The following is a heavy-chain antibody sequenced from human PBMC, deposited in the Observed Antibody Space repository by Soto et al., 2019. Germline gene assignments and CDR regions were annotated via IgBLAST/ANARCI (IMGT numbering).Heavy chain of an antibody. CDR2: IYTSGGT. CDR1: GGSISSYY. CDR3: ARGAAAGVDYGMDI. D-gene: IGHD6-13*01. Sequence: PSETLSLTCTVSGGSISSYYWSWIRQPAGKGLEWIGRIYTSGGTNYNPSLKSRVTMSVDTSKKYFFLKLNSVTAADTAVYYCARGAAAGVDYGMDIWGRGTTVTVS. V-gene: IGHV4-4*07. J-gene: IGHJ6*02.